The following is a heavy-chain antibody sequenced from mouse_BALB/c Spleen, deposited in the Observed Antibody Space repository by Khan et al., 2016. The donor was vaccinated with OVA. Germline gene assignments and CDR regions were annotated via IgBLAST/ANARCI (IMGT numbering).Heavy chain of an antibody. V-gene: IGHV1-63*02. CDR3: VRGGAYQRNGDCFDY. CDR2: IYPGGGYT. CDR1: GYTFTSYR. J-gene: IGHJ3*01. D-gene: IGHD1-2*01. Sequence: QVQLNESGAELVRPGTSVKMSCKAAGYTFTSYRIDWIKTRPGQGLEWVGDIYPGGGYTNYNQKFKDKATLTTDKSSSTAYMQLSSLTSGDSAVYYCVRGGAYQRNGDCFDYWGQGTMVTVSA.